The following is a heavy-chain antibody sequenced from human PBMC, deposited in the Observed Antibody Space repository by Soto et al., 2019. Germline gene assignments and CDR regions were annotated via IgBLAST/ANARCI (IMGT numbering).Heavy chain of an antibody. J-gene: IGHJ4*02. CDR3: GSGYDRWSFDY. D-gene: IGHD3-22*01. V-gene: IGHV4-31*03. CDR1: GGSISSGGYY. CDR2: ISHSGST. Sequence: QVQLQESGPGLVKPSQTLSLTCTVSGGSISSGGYYWNWIRQYPGKGLEWIGYISHSGSTYYNPSLKSRVTISVDTSKNQFSLNLISVTAADTAVYYCGSGYDRWSFDYWGQGTLVTVSS.